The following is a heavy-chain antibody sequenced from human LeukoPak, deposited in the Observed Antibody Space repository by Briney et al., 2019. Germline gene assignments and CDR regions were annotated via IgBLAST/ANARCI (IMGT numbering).Heavy chain of an antibody. CDR2: IYTSGST. CDR3: ARRSGSYFGNAIDY. CDR1: GGSINTDSYY. V-gene: IGHV4-61*02. D-gene: IGHD1-26*01. J-gene: IGHJ4*02. Sequence: SETLSLTCTVSGGSINTDSYYWSWIRQPAGKGLEWIGRIYTSGSTNYNPSLKSRVTISVDTSKNQFSLKLSSVTAADTAVYYCARRSGSYFGNAIDYWGQGTLVTVSS.